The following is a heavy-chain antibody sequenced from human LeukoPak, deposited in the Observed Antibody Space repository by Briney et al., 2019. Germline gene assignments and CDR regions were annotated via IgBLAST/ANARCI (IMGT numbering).Heavy chain of an antibody. CDR3: ARGGRYYYDSSGYWDY. V-gene: IGHV1-46*01. Sequence: ASVKVSCKASGYTFTSYYMHWVRQAPGQGLEWMGIINPSGGSTSYAQKFQGRVTMTRDTSISTAYMELSRLRSDDTAVYYCARGGRYYYDSSGYWDYWGQGTLVTVSS. CDR2: INPSGGST. D-gene: IGHD3-22*01. CDR1: GYTFTSYY. J-gene: IGHJ4*02.